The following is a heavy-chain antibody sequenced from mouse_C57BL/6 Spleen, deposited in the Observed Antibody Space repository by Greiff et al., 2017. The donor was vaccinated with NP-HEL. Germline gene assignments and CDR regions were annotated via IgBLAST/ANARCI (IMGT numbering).Heavy chain of an antibody. J-gene: IGHJ4*01. CDR3: ARSSDDARDY. D-gene: IGHD1-1*01. V-gene: IGHV1-59*01. Sequence: QVQLQQPGAELVRPGTSVKLSCKASGYTFTSYWMHWVKRRPGQGLEWIGVIDPSDSYPNYNQKFKGKATLTVDTSSSTAYMQLSSLTSEDSAVYDCARSSDDARDYWGQGTSVTVSS. CDR1: GYTFTSYW. CDR2: IDPSDSYP.